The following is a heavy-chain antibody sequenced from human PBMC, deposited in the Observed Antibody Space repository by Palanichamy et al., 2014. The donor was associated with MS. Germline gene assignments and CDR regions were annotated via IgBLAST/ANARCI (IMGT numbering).Heavy chain of an antibody. V-gene: IGHV4-34*01. CDR3: ARGKTSSSWYFFDY. CDR2: INHSGST. J-gene: IGHJ4*02. Sequence: QLQQWGAGLLKPSETLSLTCAVYGGSFSGYYWSWIRQPPGKGLEWIGEINHSGSTNYNPSLKSRVTISVDTSKNQFSLKLSSVTAADTAVYYCARGKTSSSWYFFDYWGQGTLVTVSS. CDR1: GGSFSGYY. D-gene: IGHD6-13*01.